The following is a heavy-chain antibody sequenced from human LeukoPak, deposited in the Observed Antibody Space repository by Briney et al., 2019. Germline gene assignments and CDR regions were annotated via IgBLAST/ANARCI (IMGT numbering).Heavy chain of an antibody. D-gene: IGHD3-10*01. CDR1: GGSISSYY. V-gene: IGHV4-39*01. CDR2: IYDSGST. J-gene: IGHJ5*02. Sequence: PSETLSLTCTVSGGSISSYYWSWIRQPPGKGLEWIGSIYDSGSTYYNPFLKSRVTTSVDTSKNQFSLKLNSVTAADTAVYYCARHYGPWGQGTLVTVSS. CDR3: ARHYGP.